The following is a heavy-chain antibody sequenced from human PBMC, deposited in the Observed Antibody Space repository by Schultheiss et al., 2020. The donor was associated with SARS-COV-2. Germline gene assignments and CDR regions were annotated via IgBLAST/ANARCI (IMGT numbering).Heavy chain of an antibody. V-gene: IGHV4-4*07. CDR1: GGSISSYY. CDR3: ARGPTDGMDV. J-gene: IGHJ6*02. Sequence: SETLSLTCTVSGGSISSYYWSWIRQPAGKGLEWIGRIYYSGSTYYNPSLKSRVTISVDTSKNQFSLKLSSVTAADTAVYYCARGPTDGMDVWGQGTTVTVSS. CDR2: IYYSGST.